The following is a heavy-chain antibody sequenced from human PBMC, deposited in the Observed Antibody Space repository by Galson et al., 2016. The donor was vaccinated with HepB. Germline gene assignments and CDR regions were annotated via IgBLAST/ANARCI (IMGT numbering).Heavy chain of an antibody. CDR3: ALEKIYVGSLDV. J-gene: IGHJ6*02. D-gene: IGHD3-10*01. CDR2: INSDGSTT. Sequence: SLRLSCAASGLIFSPYWMHWVRQAPGKGLMWLSHINSDGSTTAYADSVRGRFSISRDNAKNTLYLHMNSVRAEDTAVYYCALEKIYVGSLDVWGQGTPVTVSS. V-gene: IGHV3-74*03. CDR1: GLIFSPYW.